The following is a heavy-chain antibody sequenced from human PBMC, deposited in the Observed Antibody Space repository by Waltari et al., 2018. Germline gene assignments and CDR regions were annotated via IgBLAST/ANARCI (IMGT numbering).Heavy chain of an antibody. Sequence: EVQLVQSGAEVKKPGESLKISCKGSGYSFTSYWRGWVRQMPGDGLEWMGIIYPGDSDTRYSPSFQGQVTISADKSISTAYLQWSSLKASDTAMYYCARQYYDFWSGYYDDAFDIWGQGTMVTVSS. D-gene: IGHD3-3*01. J-gene: IGHJ3*02. CDR1: GYSFTSYW. CDR3: ARQYYDFWSGYYDDAFDI. V-gene: IGHV5-51*01. CDR2: IYPGDSDT.